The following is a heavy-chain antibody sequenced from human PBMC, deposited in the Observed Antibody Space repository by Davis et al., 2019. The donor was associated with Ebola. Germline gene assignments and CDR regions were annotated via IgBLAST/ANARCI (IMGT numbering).Heavy chain of an antibody. CDR1: GYTFTIYA. J-gene: IGHJ3*02. CDR2: INAGNGNT. D-gene: IGHD6-6*01. Sequence: AASVPVSCKASGYTFTIYAMHWVRQAPGQRLEWMGWINAGNGNTKYSQMFQGRLTITRDTSASLAYMELSSLRSEDTAVYYCARGSSSGAFDIWGQGTMVTVSS. CDR3: ARGSSSGAFDI. V-gene: IGHV1-3*01.